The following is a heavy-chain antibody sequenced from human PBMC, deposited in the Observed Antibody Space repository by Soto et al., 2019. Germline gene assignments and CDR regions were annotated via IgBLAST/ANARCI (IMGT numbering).Heavy chain of an antibody. Sequence: QVQLVQSGAEVKKPGSSVKVSCKASGGTFSSYAISWVRQAPGQGLEWMGGVIPIFGTTNYAQKFQGRAPITPDESTSTAYMELISLRATNTAVYYCARVVTVVKSFHYCYFDHWGRGTLVTVSS. V-gene: IGHV1-69*05. CDR2: VIPIFGTT. D-gene: IGHD2-15*01. CDR3: ARVVTVVKSFHYCYFDH. CDR1: GGTFSSYA. J-gene: IGHJ2*01.